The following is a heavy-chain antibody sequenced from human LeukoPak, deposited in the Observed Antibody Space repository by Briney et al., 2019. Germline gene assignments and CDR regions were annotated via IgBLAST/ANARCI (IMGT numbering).Heavy chain of an antibody. CDR3: AKDSDLIVATPIDY. CDR2: ISGSGGST. Sequence: GGSLRLSCAASGFTFSSYAMSWVRQAPGKGLEWVSAISGSGGSTYYADSVKGRFTISRDNSKNTLYLQMNSLRAEDTAVYYCAKDSDLIVATPIDYWGQGTLVTVSS. D-gene: IGHD5-12*01. CDR1: GFTFSSYA. J-gene: IGHJ4*02. V-gene: IGHV3-23*01.